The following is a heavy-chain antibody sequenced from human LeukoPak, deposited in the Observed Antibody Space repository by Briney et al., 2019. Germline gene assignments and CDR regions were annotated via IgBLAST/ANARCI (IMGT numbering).Heavy chain of an antibody. CDR1: GYNFNSYY. CDR3: ARLGKALNWFDP. D-gene: IGHD1-26*01. CDR2: INPYTGDT. J-gene: IGHJ5*02. Sequence: ASVKVSCKTSGYNFNSYYLHWVRQAPGQGLEWMGSINPYTGDTKSVPKFQGRVTMTRDTSTSTVYMEMINLRSDDSAVYYCARLGKALNWFDPWGQGTLVTVSS. V-gene: IGHV1-2*02.